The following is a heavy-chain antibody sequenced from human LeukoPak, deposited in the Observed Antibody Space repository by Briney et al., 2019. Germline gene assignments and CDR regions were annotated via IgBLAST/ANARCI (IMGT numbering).Heavy chain of an antibody. CDR1: GFTVSSNY. CDR2: ISSSSSTI. J-gene: IGHJ4*02. D-gene: IGHD2-2*01. V-gene: IGHV3-48*01. Sequence: GGSLRLSCAASGFTVSSNYMNWVRQAPGKGLEWVSYISSSSSTIYYADSVKGRFTISRDYAKNSLYLQMNSLRAEDTAVYYCARVIWGYCSSTSCPGYFDYWGQGTLVTVSS. CDR3: ARVIWGYCSSTSCPGYFDY.